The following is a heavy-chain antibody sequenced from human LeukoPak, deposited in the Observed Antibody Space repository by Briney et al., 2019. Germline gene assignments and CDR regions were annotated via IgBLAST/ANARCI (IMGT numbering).Heavy chain of an antibody. J-gene: IGHJ5*02. Sequence: GASVKVSCKASGYTFTGYYMHWVRQAPGQGLEWMGWINPSSGGTNYAQKFQGRVTMTRDTSISTAYVELSRLRSDDTAVYYCARDLFSSPVVPAPWWFDPWGQGTLVTVSS. D-gene: IGHD2-2*01. V-gene: IGHV1-2*02. CDR2: INPSSGGT. CDR1: GYTFTGYY. CDR3: ARDLFSSPVVPAPWWFDP.